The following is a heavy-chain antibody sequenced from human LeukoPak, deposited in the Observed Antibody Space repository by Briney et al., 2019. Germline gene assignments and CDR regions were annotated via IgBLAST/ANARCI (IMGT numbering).Heavy chain of an antibody. CDR2: IYYTGST. CDR1: GGSIIVYY. D-gene: IGHD1-26*01. V-gene: IGHV4-59*01. CDR3: ARLSGSSRSYFDY. Sequence: SETLSLTCTVSGGSIIVYYWSWIRQPPGKGLEWFGYIYYTGSTNYNPSLKSRVTISVDTSNNQFSLKLSSVTAADTAVYYCARLSGSSRSYFDYWGQGTLVTVSS. J-gene: IGHJ4*02.